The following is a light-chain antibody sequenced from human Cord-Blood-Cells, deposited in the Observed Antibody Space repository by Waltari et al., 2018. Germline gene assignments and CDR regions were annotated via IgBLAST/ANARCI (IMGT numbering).Light chain of an antibody. Sequence: EIVLTQSPGTLSLSPGASTTISCRASQSVSSRYLAWDQQKPGQAPRHLSYGASGSATGIPDRFSGSGSGTDFTLTISRLEPEDFAVYYCQQYCSSPTFGQGTKVEIK. CDR2: GAS. V-gene: IGKV3-20*01. CDR3: QQYCSSPT. CDR1: QSVSSRY. J-gene: IGKJ1*01.